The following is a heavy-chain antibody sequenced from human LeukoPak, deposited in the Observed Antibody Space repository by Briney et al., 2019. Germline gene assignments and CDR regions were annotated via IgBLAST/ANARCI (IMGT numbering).Heavy chain of an antibody. V-gene: IGHV1-18*01. CDR3: ARVSNTRYFDWLFPRGL. D-gene: IGHD3-9*01. Sequence: GASVKVSCKASGYTFTSYGISWVRQAPGQGLEWMGWISAYNGNTNYAQKLQGRVTMTTDTSTSTAYMELRSLRSDDTAVYYCARVSNTRYFDWLFPRGLWGQGTLVTVSP. CDR2: ISAYNGNT. J-gene: IGHJ4*02. CDR1: GYTFTSYG.